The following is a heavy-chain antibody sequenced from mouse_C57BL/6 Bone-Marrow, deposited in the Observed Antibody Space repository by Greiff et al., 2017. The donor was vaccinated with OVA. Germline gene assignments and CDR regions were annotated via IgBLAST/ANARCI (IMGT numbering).Heavy chain of an antibody. CDR3: TITTVVAPNY. D-gene: IGHD1-1*01. CDR2: IDPENGDT. Sequence: EVKLQESGAELVRPGASVKLSCTASGFNIKDDYMHWVKQRPEQGLEWIGWIDPENGDTEYASKFQGKATITADTSSNTAYLQLSSLTSEDPAVYYCTITTVVAPNYWGQGTSVTVSS. J-gene: IGHJ4*01. CDR1: GFNIKDDY. V-gene: IGHV14-4*01.